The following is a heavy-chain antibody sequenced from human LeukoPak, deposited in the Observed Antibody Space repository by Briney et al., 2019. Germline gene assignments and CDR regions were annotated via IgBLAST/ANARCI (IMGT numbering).Heavy chain of an antibody. CDR3: ARVVGDCDSCPKGYFDY. Sequence: PGGSLRLSCAASGFTIDDYGMSWVRQAPRKGVECVSGISWNGGTTRYADSVKGRFTISRDNAKNSLLLQMNSLRAEDTALYYCARVVGDCDSCPKGYFDYWGQGTLVTVSS. CDR1: GFTIDDYG. V-gene: IGHV3-20*04. D-gene: IGHD2-2*01. J-gene: IGHJ4*02. CDR2: ISWNGGTT.